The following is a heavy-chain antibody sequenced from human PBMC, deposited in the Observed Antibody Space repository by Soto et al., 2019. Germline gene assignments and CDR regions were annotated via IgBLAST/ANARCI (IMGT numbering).Heavy chain of an antibody. CDR1: GGSINSYY. D-gene: IGHD3-10*01. V-gene: IGHV4-59*08. CDR3: ARRGFGPLHGLVDV. CDR2: VHHSWGS. J-gene: IGHJ6*02. Sequence: QVQLQESGPGLVKPSETLSLSCTVSGGSINSYYWSWIRQSPGKRMEWIGYVHHSWGSSYNPSLQTRVVISLDTSKRQFSLKVTSVTATDTAVYYCARRGFGPLHGLVDVWGQGTKVTVSS.